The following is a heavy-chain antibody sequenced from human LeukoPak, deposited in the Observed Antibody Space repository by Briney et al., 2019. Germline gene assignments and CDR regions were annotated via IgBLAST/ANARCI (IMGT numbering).Heavy chain of an antibody. CDR3: AREPGSHYGGL. J-gene: IGHJ4*02. Sequence: GGSLRLSCAASGFTFSSYCMNWVRQAPGKGLEWVSSISTNGSYIYYADSVKGGFTISRDNAKNSLYLQMNSLRAEDTAVYYCAREPGSHYGGLWGQGTLVTVSS. CDR2: ISTNGSYI. CDR1: GFTFSSYC. D-gene: IGHD1-26*01. V-gene: IGHV3-21*01.